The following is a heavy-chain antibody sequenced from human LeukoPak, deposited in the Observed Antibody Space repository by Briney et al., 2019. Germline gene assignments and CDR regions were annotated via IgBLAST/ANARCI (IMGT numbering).Heavy chain of an antibody. CDR2: ISGSGGST. CDR1: GFTFDDYG. V-gene: IGHV3-23*01. J-gene: IGHJ4*02. Sequence: GGSLRLSCAASGFTFDDYGMSWVRQAPGKGLEWVSAISGSGGSTYYADSVKGRFTISRDNSKNTLYLQMNSLRAEDTAVYYCAKGGYYYDSSGYYDYWGQGTLVTVSS. D-gene: IGHD3-22*01. CDR3: AKGGYYYDSSGYYDY.